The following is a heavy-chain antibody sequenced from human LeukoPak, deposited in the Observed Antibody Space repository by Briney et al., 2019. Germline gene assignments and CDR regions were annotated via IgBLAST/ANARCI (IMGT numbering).Heavy chain of an antibody. V-gene: IGHV3-23*01. CDR1: GFTFTTYA. CDR2: ITGSGDST. Sequence: GGSLRLSCAASGFTFTTYAMTWVRQAPGRGLEWVSVITGSGDSTEYADSVKGRFTISRDNSKKTLNLQMTSLRAEDTGIYYCAKDRVCSGGSCHFDFWGQGTLVTVSS. J-gene: IGHJ4*02. D-gene: IGHD2-15*01. CDR3: AKDRVCSGGSCHFDF.